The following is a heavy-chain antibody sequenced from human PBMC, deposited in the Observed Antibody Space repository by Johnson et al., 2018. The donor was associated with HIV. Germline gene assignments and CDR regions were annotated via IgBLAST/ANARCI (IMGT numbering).Heavy chain of an antibody. Sequence: VQLVESGGGVVQPGRSLRLSCAASGFTFSSYAMSWVRQAPGKGLEWVSAIYSGGSTYYADSVKGRFTISRDNSKNTLYLQMNSLRAEDTAVYYCARDVDKDAFDIWGQGTMVTVSS. CDR1: GFTFSSYA. V-gene: IGHV3-66*01. J-gene: IGHJ3*02. D-gene: IGHD5-12*01. CDR3: ARDVDKDAFDI. CDR2: IYSGGST.